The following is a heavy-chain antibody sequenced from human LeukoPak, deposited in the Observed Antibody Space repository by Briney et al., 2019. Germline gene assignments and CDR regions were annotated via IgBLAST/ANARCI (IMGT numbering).Heavy chain of an antibody. CDR2: IWYDGSNK. V-gene: IGHV3-33*01. CDR1: GFTFSSYG. J-gene: IGHJ4*02. CDR3: ARGGTYGDYVDY. Sequence: GRSLRLSCAASGFTFSSYGMHWVRQAPGKGLEWVAVIWYDGSNKYYADSVKGRFTISRDNSKNTPYLQMNSLRAEDTAVYYCARGGTYGDYVDYWGQGTLVTVSS. D-gene: IGHD4-17*01.